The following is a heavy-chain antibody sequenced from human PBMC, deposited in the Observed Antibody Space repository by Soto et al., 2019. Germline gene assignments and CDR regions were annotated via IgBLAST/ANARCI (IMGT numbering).Heavy chain of an antibody. CDR1: GGSISSGGYY. CDR3: ARTDTAMVHDAFDI. J-gene: IGHJ3*02. Sequence: SETLSLTCTVSGGSISSGGYYWSWIRQHPGKGLEWIGYIYYSGSTYYNPSLKSRVTISVDTSKNQFSLKLSSVTAADTAVYYCARTDTAMVHDAFDIWGQGTMVTVSS. CDR2: IYYSGST. V-gene: IGHV4-31*03. D-gene: IGHD5-18*01.